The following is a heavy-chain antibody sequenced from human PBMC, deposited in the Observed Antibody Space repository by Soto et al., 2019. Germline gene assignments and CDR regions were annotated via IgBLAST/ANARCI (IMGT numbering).Heavy chain of an antibody. V-gene: IGHV1-18*01. CDR1: GYDYVTYA. D-gene: IGHD5-18*01. Sequence: QAQLVQSGAEVKKPGASVNVSCKASGYDYVTYAITWVRQRPGQGLEWMGWISTLNGNTNYAQNFQGRVTMTTDTSTRMVHLDLRSLRSDDTAVYYCERRVQLWLPDYYGMDVWGQGTTVTVSS. CDR3: ERRVQLWLPDYYGMDV. CDR2: ISTLNGNT. J-gene: IGHJ6*02.